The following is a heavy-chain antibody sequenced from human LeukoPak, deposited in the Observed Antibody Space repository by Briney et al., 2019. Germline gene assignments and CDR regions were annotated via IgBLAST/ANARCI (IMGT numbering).Heavy chain of an antibody. CDR3: ARVPSITIFGRPTYCDL. V-gene: IGHV3-7*01. Sequence: TGGSLTLSCIASGFTFKNYWMTWVRQAPGKGLEWVAHIEQKGSEKYHVDSAKGRFTIPRDNAENSPFLQMNSLRVDDTAVYYCARVPSITIFGRPTYCDLWGQGTLVTVSS. CDR1: GFTFKNYW. D-gene: IGHD3-3*01. CDR2: IEQKGSEK. J-gene: IGHJ5*02.